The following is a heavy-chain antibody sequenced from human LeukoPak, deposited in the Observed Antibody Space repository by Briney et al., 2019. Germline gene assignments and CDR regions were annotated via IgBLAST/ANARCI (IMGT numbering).Heavy chain of an antibody. CDR3: ARIGYCSGGSCG. J-gene: IGHJ4*02. CDR2: IIPIFGTA. Sequence: SVKVSCKASGGTFSSYAISWVRQAPGQGLEWMGGIIPIFGTANYAQKFQGRVTITADKSTSTAYMELSSLRSEDTAVYYCARIGYCSGGSCGWGQGTLVTVSS. D-gene: IGHD2-15*01. V-gene: IGHV1-69*06. CDR1: GGTFSSYA.